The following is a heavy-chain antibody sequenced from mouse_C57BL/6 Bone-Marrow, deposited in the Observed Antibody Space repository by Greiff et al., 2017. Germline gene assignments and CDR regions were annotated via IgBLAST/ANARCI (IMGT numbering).Heavy chain of an antibody. Sequence: VQLKQPGAELVKPGASVKLSCKASGYTFTSYWMHWVKQRPGRGLEWIGRIDPNSGGTKYNEKFKSKATMTVDKPSSTAYMQLSSLTSEDSAVYYCARWCQNWSYYFDYWGQGTPLTVSS. CDR3: ARWCQNWSYYFDY. D-gene: IGHD4-1*01. V-gene: IGHV1-72*01. CDR1: GYTFTSYW. CDR2: IDPNSGGT. J-gene: IGHJ2*01.